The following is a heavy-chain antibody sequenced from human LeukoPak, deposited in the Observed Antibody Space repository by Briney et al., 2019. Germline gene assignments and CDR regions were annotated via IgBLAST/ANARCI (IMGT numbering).Heavy chain of an antibody. CDR1: GFTFDDYA. V-gene: IGHV3-9*01. J-gene: IGHJ4*02. Sequence: PGRSLRLSCAASGFTFDDYAMHWVRQAPGKGLEWVSGISWNSGSIGYADSVKGRFTISRDNAKNSLYLQMNSLRAEDTAVYYCARDGNGYWGQGTLVTVSS. CDR3: ARDGNGY. CDR2: ISWNSGSI.